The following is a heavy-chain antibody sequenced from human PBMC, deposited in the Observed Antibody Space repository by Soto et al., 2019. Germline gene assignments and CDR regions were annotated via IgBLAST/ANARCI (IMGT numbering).Heavy chain of an antibody. J-gene: IGHJ4*02. D-gene: IGHD6-13*01. Sequence: GGSLRLSCAASGFTFSSYGMHWVRQAPGKGLEWVAVISYDGSNKYYADSVKGRFTISRDNSKNTLYLQMNSLRAEDTAVYYCAKDSSSWYYHQFDYWGQGTLVTVSS. CDR2: ISYDGSNK. CDR1: GFTFSSYG. V-gene: IGHV3-30*18. CDR3: AKDSSSWYYHQFDY.